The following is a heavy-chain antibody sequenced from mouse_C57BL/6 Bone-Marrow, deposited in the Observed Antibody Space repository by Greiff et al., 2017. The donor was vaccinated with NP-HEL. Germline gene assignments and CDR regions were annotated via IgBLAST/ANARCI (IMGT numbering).Heavy chain of an antibody. CDR1: GYTFTSYW. CDR3: ARGAYYYGSSYEGYFDV. J-gene: IGHJ1*03. CDR2: IHPNSGST. Sequence: QVQLQQSGAELVKPGASVKLSCKASGYTFTSYWMHWVKQRPGQGLEWIGMIHPNSGSTNYNEKFKSKATLTVDKSSSTAYMQLSSLTSEDSAVYYCARGAYYYGSSYEGYFDVWGTGTTVTVSS. D-gene: IGHD1-1*01. V-gene: IGHV1-64*01.